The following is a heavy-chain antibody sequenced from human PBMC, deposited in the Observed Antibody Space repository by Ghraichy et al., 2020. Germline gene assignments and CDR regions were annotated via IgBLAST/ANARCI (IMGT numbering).Heavy chain of an antibody. D-gene: IGHD1-26*01. V-gene: IGHV3-30*18. Sequence: GGSLRLSCADSECTFSSDEIHWARQPPGKGLEGEAVISYDENNKYYADPGNGRFTISRDNSKNTLYLQMNNLRAEDTAVYYCAEDILDWELTYGMDVWGQGTTVTVSS. CDR1: ECTFSSDE. CDR2: ISYDENNK. J-gene: IGHJ6*02. CDR3: AEDILDWELTYGMDV.